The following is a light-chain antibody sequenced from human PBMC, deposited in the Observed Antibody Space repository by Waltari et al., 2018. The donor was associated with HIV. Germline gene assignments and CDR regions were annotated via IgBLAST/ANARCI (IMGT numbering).Light chain of an antibody. CDR1: KNLTSQY. Sequence: GEAATVSCRASKNLTSQYLAWYQQKSGQAPRLLLFGASTRNSGVPTRFGGAGSGADFTLTVTRLEPEDFALYFCQQYDSSPYTFGQGT. J-gene: IGKJ2*01. V-gene: IGKV3-20*01. CDR2: GAS. CDR3: QQYDSSPYT.